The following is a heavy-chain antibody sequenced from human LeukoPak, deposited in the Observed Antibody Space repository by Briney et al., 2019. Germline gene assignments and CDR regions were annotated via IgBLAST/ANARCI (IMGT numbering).Heavy chain of an antibody. CDR2: INPNSGGT. CDR1: GYTFTGYY. CDR3: ARGAELDY. V-gene: IGHV1-2*02. J-gene: IGHJ4*02. Sequence: ASVKVSCTASGYTFTGYYIHWVRQAPGQGLEWMGCINPNSGGTNYAQKSQSRVTITRDTSISTADMELSRLTTDDTAVYYCARGAELDYWGQGTLVTVSS.